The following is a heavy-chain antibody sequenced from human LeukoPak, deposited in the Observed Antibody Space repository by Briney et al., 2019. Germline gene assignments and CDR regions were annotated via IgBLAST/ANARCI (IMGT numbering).Heavy chain of an antibody. V-gene: IGHV4-34*01. CDR1: GGSFSGYY. D-gene: IGHD6-6*01. Sequence: PSETLSLTCAVYGGSFSGYYWSWIRQPPGKGLEWIGEIYHSGSTNYNPSLKSRVTISVDKSKNQFSLKLSSVTAADTAVYYCARGNSIAGLDYWGQGTLVTVSS. CDR3: ARGNSIAGLDY. CDR2: IYHSGST. J-gene: IGHJ4*02.